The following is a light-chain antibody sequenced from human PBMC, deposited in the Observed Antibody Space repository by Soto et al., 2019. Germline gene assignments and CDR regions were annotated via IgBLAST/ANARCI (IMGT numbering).Light chain of an antibody. CDR2: DAS. J-gene: IGKJ1*01. CDR3: LQHYNFSWT. CDR1: QSISSW. V-gene: IGKV1-5*01. Sequence: MNQSPSTLSATEGDRVTITCRASQSISSWLAWYQQKPGKAPKLLIYDASSLESGVPSRFRGGGSGTHFTLTISSLQPEDFATYYCLQHYNFSWTFGQGTIVDIK.